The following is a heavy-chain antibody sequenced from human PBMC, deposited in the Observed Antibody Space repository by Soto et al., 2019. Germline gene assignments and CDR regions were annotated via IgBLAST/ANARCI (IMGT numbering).Heavy chain of an antibody. Sequence: QVQLVQSGAAVKKPGSSVKVSCKASGGTFSSYTISWVRQAPGQGLEWMGRIIPILGIANYAQKFQGRVTITADKSTSTAYMELSSLRSEDTAVYYCARDGGDGYNYNWFDPWGQGTLVTVSS. D-gene: IGHD5-12*01. CDR2: IIPILGIA. CDR3: ARDGGDGYNYNWFDP. V-gene: IGHV1-69*08. CDR1: GGTFSSYT. J-gene: IGHJ5*02.